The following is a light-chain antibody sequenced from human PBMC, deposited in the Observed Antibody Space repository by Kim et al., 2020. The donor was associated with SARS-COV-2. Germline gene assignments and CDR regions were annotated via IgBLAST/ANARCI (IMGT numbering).Light chain of an antibody. J-gene: IGKJ2*01. Sequence: SASVGDRVTITCRASQDINSWFAWYQQKPGKAPKLLIYDASTLETGVPSRFSGRRSGTEFTLTISSLQPDDFATYYCQQYNSFLYTFGQGTKLEI. V-gene: IGKV1-5*01. CDR1: QDINSW. CDR3: QQYNSFLYT. CDR2: DAS.